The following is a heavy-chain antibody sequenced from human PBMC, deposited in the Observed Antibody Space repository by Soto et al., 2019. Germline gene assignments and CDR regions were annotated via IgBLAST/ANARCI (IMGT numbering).Heavy chain of an antibody. CDR1: GFILSGYD. V-gene: IGHV3-13*05. CDR3: ARAGYDSSGYYFYAMDV. Sequence: LRLSCVASGFILSGYDMHWVRQATGEGLEWVSAIGTAGDPYYSGSVKGRFTISRGNAENSVYLQMNSLRAGDTAVYYCARAGYDSSGYYFYAMDVWGPGTTVTVSS. J-gene: IGHJ6*02. CDR2: IGTAGDP. D-gene: IGHD3-22*01.